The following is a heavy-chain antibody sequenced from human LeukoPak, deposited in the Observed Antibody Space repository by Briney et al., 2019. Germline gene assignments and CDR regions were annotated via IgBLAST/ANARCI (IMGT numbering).Heavy chain of an antibody. D-gene: IGHD3/OR15-3a*01. CDR1: GVSLHRSF. Sequence: PSETLSLTWVVSGVSLHRSFWTWVRQPPGKGLEWIGRIYSSGTTDYSPSLKSRLTISIDTSKNQFSLRLASMTAADTAVYFCGRRPAVDGPIDNWGQGILVAVSS. V-gene: IGHV4-59*01. J-gene: IGHJ4*02. CDR3: GRRPAVDGPIDN. CDR2: IYSSGTT.